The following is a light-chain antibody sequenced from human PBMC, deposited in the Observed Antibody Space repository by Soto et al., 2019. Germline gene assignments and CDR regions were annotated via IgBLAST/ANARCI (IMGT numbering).Light chain of an antibody. CDR2: KAS. Sequence: DIQMTQSPSTPYASVGDRVTITCRASQSISSWLAWYQQKPGKAPKLLIYKASSLESGVPSRFSGSGSGTEFTLTISSLQPDDFATYYCQQYNSYSWTFGQGTKVEIK. J-gene: IGKJ1*01. CDR3: QQYNSYSWT. V-gene: IGKV1-5*03. CDR1: QSISSW.